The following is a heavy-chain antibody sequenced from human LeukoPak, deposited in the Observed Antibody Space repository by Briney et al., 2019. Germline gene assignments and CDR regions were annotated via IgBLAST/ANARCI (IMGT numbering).Heavy chain of an antibody. D-gene: IGHD3-10*01. Sequence: GGSLRLSCVASGFTVSGNYMSWVRQAPGKGLEWVSGISWNSGSIGYADSVKGRFTISRDNAKNSLYLQMNSLRAEDTALYYCAKALRWRLWFGAAYGMDVWGQGTTVTVSS. CDR1: GFTVSGNY. J-gene: IGHJ6*02. CDR3: AKALRWRLWFGAAYGMDV. V-gene: IGHV3-9*01. CDR2: ISWNSGSI.